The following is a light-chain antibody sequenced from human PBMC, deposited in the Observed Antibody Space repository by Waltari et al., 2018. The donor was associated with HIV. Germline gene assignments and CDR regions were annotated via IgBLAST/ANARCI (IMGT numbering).Light chain of an antibody. V-gene: IGKV3-20*01. Sequence: EIVLTQSPGTLSLSPGERATLSCRASQSVSSSYLAWYQQKPGQAPRLLICGASSRATGIPDRFSGSGSGTDFTLTISRLEPEDFAVYYCQQYGSSPAFSQGTKLEIK. CDR1: QSVSSSY. CDR2: GAS. J-gene: IGKJ2*01. CDR3: QQYGSSPA.